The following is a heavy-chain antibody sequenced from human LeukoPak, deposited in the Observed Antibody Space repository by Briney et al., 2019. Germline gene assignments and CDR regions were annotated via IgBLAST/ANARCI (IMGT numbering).Heavy chain of an antibody. CDR1: GGSISSYY. V-gene: IGHV4-59*01. Sequence: SETLSLTCTVSGGSISSYYWSWIRQPPGKKLEWIGYIYSSGSTNYNPSLKSRVTMSVGTSKNQISLKLTSVTAADTAVYYCASGGGLTYWGQGTLVTVSS. CDR3: ASGGGLTY. J-gene: IGHJ4*02. CDR2: IYSSGST. D-gene: IGHD4-23*01.